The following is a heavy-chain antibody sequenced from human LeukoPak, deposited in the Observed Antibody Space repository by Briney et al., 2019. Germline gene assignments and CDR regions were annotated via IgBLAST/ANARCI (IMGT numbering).Heavy chain of an antibody. CDR3: ARAGYGDSDFDY. CDR1: GGSISSSSYY. CDR2: IYHSGNT. Sequence: SETLSLTCTVSGGSISSSSYYWGWIRQPPGKGLEWIGSIYHSGNTYYNPSLKSRVTISVDTSKNQFSLKLSSVTAADTAVYYCARAGYGDSDFDYWGQGTLVTVSS. V-gene: IGHV4-39*07. D-gene: IGHD4-17*01. J-gene: IGHJ4*02.